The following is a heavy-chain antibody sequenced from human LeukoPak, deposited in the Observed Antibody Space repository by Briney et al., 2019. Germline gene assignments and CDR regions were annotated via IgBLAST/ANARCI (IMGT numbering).Heavy chain of an antibody. CDR1: GGSFSGYY. Sequence: SETLSLTCAVYGGSFSGYYWSWIRQPPGKGLEWIGEINHSGSTNYNPSLKSRVTISVDTSKNQFSLKLSSVTAADTAVYYWARKYGSAPNWFDPWGQGTLVTVSS. CDR2: INHSGST. D-gene: IGHD3-10*01. CDR3: ARKYGSAPNWFDP. J-gene: IGHJ5*02. V-gene: IGHV4-34*01.